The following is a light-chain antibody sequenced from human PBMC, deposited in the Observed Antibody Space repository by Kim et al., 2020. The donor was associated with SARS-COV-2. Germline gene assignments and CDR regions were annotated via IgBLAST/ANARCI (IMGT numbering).Light chain of an antibody. CDR1: QDISNY. V-gene: IGKV1-33*01. J-gene: IGKJ4*01. CDR3: QQYDNLPPT. CDR2: DAS. Sequence: DIQMTQSPSSLSASVGDRVTITCQASQDISNYLNWYQQKPGKAPKLLIYDASNLETGVPSRFSGSGSGTDFTFTISSLQPEDIATYYCQQYDNLPPTLGGGTKVAIK.